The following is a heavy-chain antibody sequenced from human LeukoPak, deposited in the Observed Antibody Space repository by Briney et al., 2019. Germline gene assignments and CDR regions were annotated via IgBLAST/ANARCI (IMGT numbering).Heavy chain of an antibody. V-gene: IGHV3-23*01. CDR3: AKDRMVRGLYGMDV. CDR2: ISGSGGST. CDR1: GFTFSSYA. D-gene: IGHD3-10*01. J-gene: IGHJ6*04. Sequence: PGGSLRLSCAASGFTFSSYAMGWVRQAPGKGLEWVSAISGSGGSTYYADSVKGRFTISRDNSKNTLYLQMNSLRAEDTAVYYCAKDRMVRGLYGMDVWGKGTTVTVSS.